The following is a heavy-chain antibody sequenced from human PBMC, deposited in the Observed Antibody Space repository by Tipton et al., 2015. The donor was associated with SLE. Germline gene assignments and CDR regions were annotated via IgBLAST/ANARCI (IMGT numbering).Heavy chain of an antibody. J-gene: IGHJ4*02. D-gene: IGHD4-17*01. CDR3: ARSATVTTGVVDY. CDR2: ISYDGSNK. V-gene: IGHV3-30*04. Sequence: SLRLSCAASGFTFSAYTMNWVRQAPGKGLEWVAVISYDGSNKYYADSVKGRFTISRDNSKNTLYLQMNSLRAEDTAVYYCARSATVTTGVVDYWGQGTLVTVSS. CDR1: GFTFSAYT.